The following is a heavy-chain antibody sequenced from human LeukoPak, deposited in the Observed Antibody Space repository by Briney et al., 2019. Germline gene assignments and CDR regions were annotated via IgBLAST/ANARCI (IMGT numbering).Heavy chain of an antibody. D-gene: IGHD2-2*01. J-gene: IGHJ6*03. V-gene: IGHV3-21*01. CDR1: GFTFSSYA. CDR3: ARATVPAAISHYYYMDV. Sequence: GGSLRLSCAASGFTFSSYAMNWVRQAPGKGLEWVSSISSSSSYIYYADSVKGRFTISRDNAKNSLYLQMNSLRAEDTAVYYCARATVPAAISHYYYMDVWGKGTTVTVSS. CDR2: ISSSSSYI.